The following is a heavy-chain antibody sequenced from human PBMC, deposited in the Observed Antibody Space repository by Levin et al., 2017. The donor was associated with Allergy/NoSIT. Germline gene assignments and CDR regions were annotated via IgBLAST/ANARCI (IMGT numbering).Heavy chain of an antibody. D-gene: IGHD3-3*02. V-gene: IGHV3-49*03. CDR1: GFTFGDYA. Sequence: SLKISCAASGFTFGDYAMNWFRQAPGKELEWVGFIRSKAYGGTSEYAASVKGRFSISRDDSKSIAYLQMNSLKTEDTAVYYCTRDHFRPGDYFDYWGEGTLVTVSS. CDR2: IRSKAYGGTS. CDR3: TRDHFRPGDYFDY. J-gene: IGHJ4*02.